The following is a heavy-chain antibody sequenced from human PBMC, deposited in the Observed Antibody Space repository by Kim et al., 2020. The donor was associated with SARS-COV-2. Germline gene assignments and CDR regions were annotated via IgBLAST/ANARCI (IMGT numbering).Heavy chain of an antibody. V-gene: IGHV3-30*18. J-gene: IGHJ5*02. CDR3: AKGILGGYDPLNNWLDP. CDR1: GFTFSSDG. CDR2: ISFDGSNE. D-gene: IGHD5-12*01. Sequence: GGSLRLSCAASGFTFSSDGTHWVRQAPGKGLEWVALISFDGSNEYYADSVKGRFTISRDNSKNTVYLQMNSLRVEDTAIYYCAKGILGGYDPLNNWLDPWGQGTLVTVSS.